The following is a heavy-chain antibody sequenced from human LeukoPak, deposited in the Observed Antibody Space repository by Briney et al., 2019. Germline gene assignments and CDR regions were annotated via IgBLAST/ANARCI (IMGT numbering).Heavy chain of an antibody. Sequence: PGGSLRLSCAASGFTFDDYAMHWVRQAPGKGLEWVSGISWNSGSIGYADSVKGRFTISRDNAKNSLYLQMNSLRAEDTALYYCAKETRAYSYGPDAFDIWGQGTMVTVSS. J-gene: IGHJ3*02. V-gene: IGHV3-9*01. CDR1: GFTFDDYA. CDR2: ISWNSGSI. D-gene: IGHD5-18*01. CDR3: AKETRAYSYGPDAFDI.